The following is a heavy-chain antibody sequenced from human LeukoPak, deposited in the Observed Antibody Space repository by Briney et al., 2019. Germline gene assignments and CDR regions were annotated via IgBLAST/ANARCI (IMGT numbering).Heavy chain of an antibody. J-gene: IGHJ4*02. V-gene: IGHV3-23*01. D-gene: IGHD1-14*01. CDR2: ISDSGGST. CDR1: GFTFSRYA. CDR3: AKGEEPYHDIDY. Sequence: GGSLRLSCAASGFTFSRYAMNWVRQAPGKGLEWVSVISDSGGSTYYADSVKGWFTISRDNSKNTLYLLMNSLRAEDTAVYYCAKGEEPYHDIDYWGQGTLVTVSS.